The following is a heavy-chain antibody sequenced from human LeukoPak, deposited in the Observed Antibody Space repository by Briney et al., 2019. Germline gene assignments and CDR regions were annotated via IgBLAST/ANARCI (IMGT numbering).Heavy chain of an antibody. J-gene: IGHJ6*02. CDR2: ISAYNGNT. D-gene: IGHD3-3*01. CDR1: GYTFTSYG. Sequence: ASVKVSCKASGYTFTSYGISWVRQAPGQGLEWMGWISAYNGNTNCAQKLQGRVTMTTDTSTSTAYMELRSLRSDDTAVYYCARDTSGGYYDFWSGYGMDVWGQGTTVTVSS. CDR3: ARDTSGGYYDFWSGYGMDV. V-gene: IGHV1-18*01.